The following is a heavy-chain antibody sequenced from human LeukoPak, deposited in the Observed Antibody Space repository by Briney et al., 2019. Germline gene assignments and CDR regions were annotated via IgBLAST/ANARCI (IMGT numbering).Heavy chain of an antibody. D-gene: IGHD3-22*01. Sequence: GASVKVSCKASGYTFTGYYMHWVRQAPGQGLEWMGGIIPIFGTANYAQKFQGRVTITADESTSTAYMELSSLRSEDTAVYYCALKTGITMIVEGPFDYWGQGTLVTVSS. CDR3: ALKTGITMIVEGPFDY. CDR1: GYTFTGYY. J-gene: IGHJ4*02. V-gene: IGHV1-69*13. CDR2: IIPIFGTA.